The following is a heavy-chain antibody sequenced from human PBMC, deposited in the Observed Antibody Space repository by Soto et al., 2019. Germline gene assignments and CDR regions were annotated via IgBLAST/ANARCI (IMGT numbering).Heavy chain of an antibody. V-gene: IGHV1-69*12. CDR1: GGTFSNYA. D-gene: IGHD2-2*01. CDR3: ARGGDIVLVPTDISWFDP. J-gene: IGHJ5*02. CDR2: IIPMFGSA. Sequence: QVQLVQSGAEGKKPGSSVKVSCKASGGTFSNYAISWGRQAPGQGLEWMGGIIPMFGSANYAQKFQGRVTITADESTSTAYMELSSLRSEDTAVYYCARGGDIVLVPTDISWFDPWGQGTLVTVSS.